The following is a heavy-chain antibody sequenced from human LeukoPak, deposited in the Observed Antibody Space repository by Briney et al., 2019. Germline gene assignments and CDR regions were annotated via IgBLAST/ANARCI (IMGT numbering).Heavy chain of an antibody. D-gene: IGHD6-19*01. CDR1: GFTFSSYW. CDR2: IKQDGSEK. CDR3: TTLTVASSFDY. J-gene: IGHJ4*02. Sequence: PGGSLRLSCAASGFTFSSYWMSWVRQAPGKGLEWVANIKQDGSEKYYVDSVKGRFTISRDNAKNSLYLQMNSLRAEDTAVYYCTTLTVASSFDYWGQGALVTVSS. V-gene: IGHV3-7*01.